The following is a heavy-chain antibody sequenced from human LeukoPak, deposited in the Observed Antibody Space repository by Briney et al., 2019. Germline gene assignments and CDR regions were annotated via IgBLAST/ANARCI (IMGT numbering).Heavy chain of an antibody. CDR3: VNQSNGWVY. J-gene: IGHJ4*02. CDR1: GFTFSNLA. V-gene: IGHV3-64D*06. D-gene: IGHD6-19*01. CDR2: ISRNGDST. Sequence: PGGSLRLSCSAFGFTFSNLAMHWVRQAPGKGLEYVSAISRNGDSTFYADSVKGRFTISRDNSKHTLYLQMTSLNPEDTAVYYCVNQSNGWVYWGQGTLVTVSS.